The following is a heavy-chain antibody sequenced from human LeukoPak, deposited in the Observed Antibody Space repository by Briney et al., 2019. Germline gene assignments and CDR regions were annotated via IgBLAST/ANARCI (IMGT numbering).Heavy chain of an antibody. D-gene: IGHD6-19*01. V-gene: IGHV4-34*01. Sequence: ASETLSLTCAVYGGSFSGYYWSWIRQPPGKGLEWIGEINHSGSTNYNPSLKSRVTISVDTSKNQFSLKLSSVTAADTAVYYCARGLGGSGWPDWGQGTLVTVSS. J-gene: IGHJ4*02. CDR3: ARGLGGSGWPD. CDR1: GGSFSGYY. CDR2: INHSGST.